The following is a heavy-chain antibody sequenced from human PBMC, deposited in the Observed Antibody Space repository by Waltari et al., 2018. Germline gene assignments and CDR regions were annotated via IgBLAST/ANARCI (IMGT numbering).Heavy chain of an antibody. CDR3: ARAGRQQLVRETDWFDP. V-gene: IGHV1-3*01. CDR1: GYTFTSYA. J-gene: IGHJ5*02. Sequence: QVQLVQSGAEVKKPGASVKVSCKASGYTFTSYAMHWVRQAPAQRLEWMGWINAGNGNTKYSQKFQGRVTITRDTSASTAYMELSSLRSEDTAVYYCARAGRQQLVRETDWFDPWGQGTLVTVSS. D-gene: IGHD6-13*01. CDR2: INAGNGNT.